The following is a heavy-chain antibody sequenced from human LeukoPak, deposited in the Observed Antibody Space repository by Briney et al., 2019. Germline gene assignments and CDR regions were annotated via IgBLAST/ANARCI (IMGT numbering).Heavy chain of an antibody. CDR3: ARSGGLQKFDY. Sequence: GGSLRLSCAASEFTFSNYALHWVRQAPGKGLQWVAVISYDGNTIHYADSVKGRLIISRDTSKNTLYLQMNSLRAEDTAVYYCARSGGLQKFDYWGQGTLVTVSS. CDR2: ISYDGNTI. V-gene: IGHV3-30-3*01. D-gene: IGHD4-11*01. J-gene: IGHJ4*02. CDR1: EFTFSNYA.